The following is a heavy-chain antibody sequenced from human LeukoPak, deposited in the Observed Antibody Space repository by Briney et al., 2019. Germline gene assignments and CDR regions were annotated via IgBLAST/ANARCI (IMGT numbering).Heavy chain of an antibody. CDR2: ISYDGSNK. D-gene: IGHD3-10*01. CDR1: GFTFSSYW. Sequence: GGSLRLSCAASGFTFSSYWMSWVRQAPGKGLEWVAVISYDGSNKYYADSVKGRFTISRDDSKNTLYLQMNSLRAEDTAVYYCAKDMGHMVRGVILYYFDYWGQGTLVTVSS. V-gene: IGHV3-30*18. J-gene: IGHJ4*02. CDR3: AKDMGHMVRGVILYYFDY.